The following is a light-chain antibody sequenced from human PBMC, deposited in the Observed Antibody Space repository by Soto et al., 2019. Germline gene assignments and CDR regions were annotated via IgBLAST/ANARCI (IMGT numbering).Light chain of an antibody. V-gene: IGKV1-5*03. CDR1: QTISTW. CDR2: KAS. J-gene: IGKJ1*01. Sequence: DIEMTQSPSTLAASLGDRATITCRASQTISTWLAWYQQKPGKAPKLLIYKASSLESGVPSRLSGSGFGTEFSLTISSPQPDDFPTYYCQQYNILSTFGQGTKVDIK. CDR3: QQYNILST.